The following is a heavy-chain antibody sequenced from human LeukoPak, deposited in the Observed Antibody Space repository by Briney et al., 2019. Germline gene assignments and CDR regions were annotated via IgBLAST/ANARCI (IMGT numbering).Heavy chain of an antibody. CDR1: GLTGSHNY. Sequence: GGSLRLSCAASGLTGSHNYVSWVRQAPGKGLEWVSAIHTSGDTCYADSVKGRFTISRDTSKNTLYLQINSLRVEDTAVYYCIAFGDSNHWGQGTLVTVSS. D-gene: IGHD4-17*01. J-gene: IGHJ5*02. CDR3: IAFGDSNH. CDR2: IHTSGDT. V-gene: IGHV3-53*01.